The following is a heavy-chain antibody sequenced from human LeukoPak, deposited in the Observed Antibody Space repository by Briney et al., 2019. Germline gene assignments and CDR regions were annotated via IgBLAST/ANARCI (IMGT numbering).Heavy chain of an antibody. CDR3: ARERADGMDV. CDR1: GGSIRSYY. J-gene: IGHJ6*02. CDR2: IYYSGST. Sequence: SETLSLTCTVSGGSIRSYYWSWIRQPPGKGLEWIGYIYYSGSTNYNPSLKSRVTISVDTSKNQFSLKLSSVTAADTAVYYCARERADGMDVWGQGTTVTVSS. V-gene: IGHV4-59*01.